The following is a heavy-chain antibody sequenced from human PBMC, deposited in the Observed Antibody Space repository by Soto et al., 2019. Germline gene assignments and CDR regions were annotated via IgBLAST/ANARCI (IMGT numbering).Heavy chain of an antibody. D-gene: IGHD3-10*01. CDR1: GGSISSSSYY. CDR2: IYYSGST. J-gene: IGHJ4*02. CDR3: ARAMVRGVITQLDY. V-gene: IGHV4-39*01. Sequence: SETLSLTCTVSGGSISSSSYYWGWIRQPPGKGLEWIGSIYYSGSTYYNPSLKSRVTISVDTSKNQFSLKLSSVTAADTAVYYCARAMVRGVITQLDYWGQGTLVTVSS.